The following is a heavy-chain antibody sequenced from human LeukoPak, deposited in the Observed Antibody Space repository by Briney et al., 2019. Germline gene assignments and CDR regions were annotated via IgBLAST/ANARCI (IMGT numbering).Heavy chain of an antibody. V-gene: IGHV4-30-2*01. D-gene: IGHD3-22*01. J-gene: IGHJ4*02. CDR1: GGSISSGGYS. Sequence: SQTLSLTCAVSGGSISSGGYSWSWIRQPPGKGLEWIGYIYHSGSTYYNPSLKSRVTISVDTSKNQFSLKLSSVTAADTAVYYCASIPYYYDSSGYFWGQGTLVTVSS. CDR2: IYHSGST. CDR3: ASIPYYYDSSGYF.